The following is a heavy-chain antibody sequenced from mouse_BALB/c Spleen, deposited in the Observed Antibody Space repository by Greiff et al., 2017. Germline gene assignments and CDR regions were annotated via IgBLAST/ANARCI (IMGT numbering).Heavy chain of an antibody. Sequence: EVKLVESGGGLVKPGGSLKLSCAASGFTFSSYAMSWVRQTPEKRLEWVATISSGGSYTYYPDSVKGRFTISRDNAKNTLYLQMSSLRSEDTAMYYCARQDYGYNFDYWGQGTTLTVSS. J-gene: IGHJ2*01. V-gene: IGHV5-9-3*01. D-gene: IGHD1-2*01. CDR3: ARQDYGYNFDY. CDR1: GFTFSSYA. CDR2: ISSGGSYT.